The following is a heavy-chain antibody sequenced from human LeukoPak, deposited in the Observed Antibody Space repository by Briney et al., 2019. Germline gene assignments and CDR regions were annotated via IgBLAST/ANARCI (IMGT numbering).Heavy chain of an antibody. CDR2: IKQDGSEK. D-gene: IGHD2-2*01. Sequence: PGGSLRLSCAASGFTFSSYGMSWVRQAPGKGLEWVANIKQDGSEKYYVDSVKGRFTISRDNAKNSLYLQMNSLRAEDTAVYYCARDGPMCSSTSCSRLGAFDIWGQGTMVTVSS. J-gene: IGHJ3*02. CDR3: ARDGPMCSSTSCSRLGAFDI. CDR1: GFTFSSYG. V-gene: IGHV3-7*01.